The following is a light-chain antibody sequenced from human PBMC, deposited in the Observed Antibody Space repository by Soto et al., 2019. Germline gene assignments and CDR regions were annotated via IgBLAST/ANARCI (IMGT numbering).Light chain of an antibody. CDR2: WAS. V-gene: IGKV4-1*01. CDR1: QAIFRDSSGRHL. Sequence: DIVMTQSPDSLAVSLGERATISCRSSQAIFRDSSGRHLLAWYQQKPGRPPKLLIYWASTRESGVPDRFSGSGSGTDFALTISSLQAEDVAVYYCQQCYNPPLFTFGQGTKLEI. CDR3: QQCYNPPLFT. J-gene: IGKJ2*01.